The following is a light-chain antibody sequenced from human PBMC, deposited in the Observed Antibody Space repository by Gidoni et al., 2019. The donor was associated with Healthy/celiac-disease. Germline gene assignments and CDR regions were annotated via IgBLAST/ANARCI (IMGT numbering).Light chain of an antibody. CDR3: QQSYSTPPYS. J-gene: IGKJ2*03. CDR2: AAS. CDR1: QSISSY. V-gene: IGKV1-39*01. Sequence: DIQMTQSPYSLSASVGDRVTITCRARQSISSYLNWYQQKPGKAPKLLIYAASSLQSGVPSRFSGSGSGTDFTLTISSLQPEDFATYYCQQSYSTPPYSFGQGTKLEIK.